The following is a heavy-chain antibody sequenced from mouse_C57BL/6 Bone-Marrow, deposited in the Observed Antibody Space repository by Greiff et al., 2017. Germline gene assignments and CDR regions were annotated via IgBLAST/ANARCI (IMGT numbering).Heavy chain of an antibody. J-gene: IGHJ2*01. D-gene: IGHD2-3*01. CDR2: IYPGSGST. V-gene: IGHV1-55*01. Sequence: QVQLQQPGAELVKPGASVKMSCKASGYTFTSYWMTWVKQRPGQGLEWIGDIYPGSGSTHYNEKFKGKDTLTVDKSSSTAYMQLSSLTSEDSAVYYCAREAGWYYLDYWGQGTTLTVSS. CDR1: GYTFTSYW. CDR3: AREAGWYYLDY.